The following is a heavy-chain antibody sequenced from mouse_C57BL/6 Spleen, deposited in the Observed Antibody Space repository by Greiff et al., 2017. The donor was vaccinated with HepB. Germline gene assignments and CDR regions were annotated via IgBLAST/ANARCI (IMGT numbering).Heavy chain of an antibody. CDR2: INPNNGGT. D-gene: IGHD2-12*01. Sequence: VQLQQSGPELVKPGASVKISCKASGYTFTDYYMNWVKQSHGKSLEWIGDINPNNGGTSYNQKFKGKATLTVDKSSSTAYMELRSLTSEDSAVYYCARYYSYWGQGTSVTVSS. CDR3: ARYYSY. CDR1: GYTFTDYY. V-gene: IGHV1-26*01. J-gene: IGHJ4*01.